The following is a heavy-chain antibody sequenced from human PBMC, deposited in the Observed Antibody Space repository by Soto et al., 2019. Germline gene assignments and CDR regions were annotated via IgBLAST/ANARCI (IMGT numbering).Heavy chain of an antibody. CDR2: ISYDGSNK. Sequence: GGSLRLSCAATGFIFDNYGMHWVRQAPGKGLEWVAVISYDGSNKYYADSVKGRFTISRDNSKNTFYLQMNSLRADDTAVYYCAKDRDYYYYVMDVWGPGTTVTVSS. CDR1: GFIFDNYG. CDR3: AKDRDYYYYVMDV. J-gene: IGHJ6*02. V-gene: IGHV3-30*18.